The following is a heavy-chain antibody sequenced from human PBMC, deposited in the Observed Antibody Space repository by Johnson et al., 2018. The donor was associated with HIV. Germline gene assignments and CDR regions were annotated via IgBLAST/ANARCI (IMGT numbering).Heavy chain of an antibody. J-gene: IGHJ3*02. CDR3: ARTRQGAFDI. CDR2: IYSGGGT. Sequence: EVQLVESGGGLVKPGGSLRLSCAASGFTFSDYYMSWVRQAPGKGLEWVSVIYSGGGTYYEDSVKGRFTISRDNSKNTLYLQMNSLRPQDTAVYYCARTRQGAFDIWGQGTMVTVSS. CDR1: GFTFSDYY. V-gene: IGHV3-66*02.